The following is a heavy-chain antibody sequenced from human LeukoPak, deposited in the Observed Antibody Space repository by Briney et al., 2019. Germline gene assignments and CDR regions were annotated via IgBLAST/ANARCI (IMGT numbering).Heavy chain of an antibody. Sequence: PGGSLRLSCSASGFTFSSYAMHWVRQAPGKGLEYVSAISSNGGSTYYADSVKGRFTISRDNSKNTLYLQMSSLRAEDTAVYYCVKDRGIAAAGTGYYFDYWGQGTLVTVS. CDR2: ISSNGGST. V-gene: IGHV3-64D*06. CDR3: VKDRGIAAAGTGYYFDY. J-gene: IGHJ4*02. CDR1: GFTFSSYA. D-gene: IGHD6-13*01.